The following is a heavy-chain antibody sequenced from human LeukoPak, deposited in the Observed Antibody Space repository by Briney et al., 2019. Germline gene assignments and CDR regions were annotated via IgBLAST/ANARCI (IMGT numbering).Heavy chain of an antibody. V-gene: IGHV3-23*01. CDR3: AKDSGRGSYTYDC. D-gene: IGHD1-26*01. J-gene: IGHJ4*02. Sequence: GGSLTLSCAASGFMFAVYAVSWVRQAPGGGLEWVATIRASGDSTYFSDSVKGRFTISRDNSRKTLFLQLNSLRAEDTAIYYCAKDSGRGSYTYDCWGQGTLVTVSS. CDR2: IRASGDST. CDR1: GFMFAVYA.